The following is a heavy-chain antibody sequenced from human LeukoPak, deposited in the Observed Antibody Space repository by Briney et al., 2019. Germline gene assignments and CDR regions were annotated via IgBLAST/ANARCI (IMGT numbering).Heavy chain of an antibody. J-gene: IGHJ5*01. D-gene: IGHD3-3*01. CDR3: ARGAYGFWSGSNWFDF. CDR2: IYNSGTT. CDR1: GGSISNYY. V-gene: IGHV4-59*01. Sequence: SETLSLTCTVSGGSISNYYWSWIRQPPGKGLEWIGYIYNSGTTNCNPSLKSRVTISVGTSKNQFSLKVSSVTAADTAVYFCARGAYGFWSGSNWFDFWGQGMSVTVSS.